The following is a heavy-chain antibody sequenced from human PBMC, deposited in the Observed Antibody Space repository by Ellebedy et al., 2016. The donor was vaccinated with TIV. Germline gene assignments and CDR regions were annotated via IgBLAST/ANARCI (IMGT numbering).Heavy chain of an antibody. V-gene: IGHV4-34*01. D-gene: IGHD1-26*01. CDR3: ARARLGATPTDFDY. Sequence: SETLSLTXAVYGGSFSDYYWSWIRQPPGKGLEWIGEINHSGSTYYNPSLKSRVTISVDTSKNQFSLKLSSVAAADTAVYYCARARLGATPTDFDYWGQGTLVTVSS. CDR1: GGSFSDYY. CDR2: INHSGST. J-gene: IGHJ4*02.